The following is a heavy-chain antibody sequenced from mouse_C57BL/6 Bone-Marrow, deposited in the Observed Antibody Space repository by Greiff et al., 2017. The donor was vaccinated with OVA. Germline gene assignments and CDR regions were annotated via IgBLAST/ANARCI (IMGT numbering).Heavy chain of an antibody. CDR2: ISSGSSTI. CDR1: GFTFSDYG. V-gene: IGHV5-17*01. J-gene: IGHJ1*03. CDR3: ARNGYYFDV. Sequence: EVMLVESGGGLVKPGGSLKLSCAASGFTFSDYGMHWVRQAPEKGLEWVAYISSGSSTIYYADTVKGRFTISRDNAKNTLFLQMTSLRSEDTAMYYCARNGYYFDVWGTGTTVTVSS. D-gene: IGHD2-2*01.